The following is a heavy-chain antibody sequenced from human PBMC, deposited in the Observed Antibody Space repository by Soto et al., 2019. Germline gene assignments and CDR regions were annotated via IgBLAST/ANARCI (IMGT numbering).Heavy chain of an antibody. CDR1: GASFSNYY. V-gene: IGHV4-34*01. CDR2: INHSGST. Sequence: SETLSLTCAVYGASFSNYYWNWIRQSPGKGLEWIGEINHSGSTNYSPSLKSRVTISVDTSKNQFSLKLSSVTAADTAVYYCARGLSSSGWAYYYFYYGMDVWGQGTTVTVSS. D-gene: IGHD6-19*01. CDR3: ARGLSSSGWAYYYFYYGMDV. J-gene: IGHJ6*02.